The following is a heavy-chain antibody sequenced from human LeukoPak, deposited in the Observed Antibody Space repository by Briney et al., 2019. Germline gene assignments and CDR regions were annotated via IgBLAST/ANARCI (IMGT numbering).Heavy chain of an antibody. Sequence: PGGSLRLSCAACIFTFSSFAVRCLRQAPGKGLEWVSSITGSSASTYYADSVKGRFTISRDNSKNTLYLQMNSLKAEDMAVYFCAQLDYHDTDSGQGTLVTVSS. V-gene: IGHV3-23*01. CDR2: ITGSSAST. J-gene: IGHJ4*02. CDR3: AQLDYHDTD. D-gene: IGHD3-22*01. CDR1: IFTFSSFA.